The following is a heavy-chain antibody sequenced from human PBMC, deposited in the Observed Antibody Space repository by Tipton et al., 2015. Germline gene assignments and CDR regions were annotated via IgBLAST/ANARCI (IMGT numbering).Heavy chain of an antibody. Sequence: TLSLTCSVSGGSVTSNNYFWSWIRQPPGKGLEWIGYTFHSGNTSYNPSLRSRVFISIDTSKNQFSLKLNSVTAADTAVYYCARGGAGYYYDSVGYLSWGQGTLVTVSS. CDR2: TFHSGNT. D-gene: IGHD3-22*01. V-gene: IGHV4-61*01. CDR1: GGSVTSNNYF. J-gene: IGHJ5*02. CDR3: ARGGAGYYYDSVGYLS.